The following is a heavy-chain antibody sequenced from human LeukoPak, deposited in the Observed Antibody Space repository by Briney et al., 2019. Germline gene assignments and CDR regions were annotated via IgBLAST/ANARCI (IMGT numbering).Heavy chain of an antibody. Sequence: SETLSLTCAVYGGSFSGYYWSWIRQPPGKGLEWIGEINHSGSTNYNPSLKSRVTISVDTSKNQFSLKLSSVTAADTAVYYCARPHSSGWNYWGQGTLVTVSS. CDR2: INHSGST. CDR1: GGSFSGYY. D-gene: IGHD6-19*01. CDR3: ARPHSSGWNY. V-gene: IGHV4-34*01. J-gene: IGHJ4*02.